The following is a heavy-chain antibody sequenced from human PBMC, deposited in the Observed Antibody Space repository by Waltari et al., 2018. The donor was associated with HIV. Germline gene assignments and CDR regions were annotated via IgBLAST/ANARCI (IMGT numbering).Heavy chain of an antibody. J-gene: IGHJ5*02. CDR2: ISWDDDK. V-gene: IGHV2-5*02. CDR1: GFSLRESGVG. Sequence: QITLKESGPALVKPTQTLTLTCSFSGFSLRESGVGVGWIRQPPTKALEWLALISWDDDKHYNSSLRSRLSITKDTSKNQVVLTMTNMDPMDTATYYCAHRPPLEGWGSSWYDPWGQGILVTVSS. D-gene: IGHD7-27*01. CDR3: AHRPPLEGWGSSWYDP.